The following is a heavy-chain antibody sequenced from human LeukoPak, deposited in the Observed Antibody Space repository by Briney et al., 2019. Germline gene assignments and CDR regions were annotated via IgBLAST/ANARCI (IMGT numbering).Heavy chain of an antibody. CDR1: GGSISSSNW. CDR3: ARAVTMRVLYFDH. D-gene: IGHD3-10*01. CDR2: IYHSGST. Sequence: PSGTLSLTCAVSGGSISSSNWWSWIRQPPGKGLEWIGEIYHSGSTNYNPSLKSRVTISVDKSKTQFSLKLSSVTAADTAVYYCARAVTMRVLYFDHWGQGTLVTVSS. V-gene: IGHV4-4*02. J-gene: IGHJ4*02.